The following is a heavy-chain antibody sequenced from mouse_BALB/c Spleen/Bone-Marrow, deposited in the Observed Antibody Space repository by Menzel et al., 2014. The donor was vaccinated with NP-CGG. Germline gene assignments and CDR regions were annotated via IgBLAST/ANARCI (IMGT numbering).Heavy chain of an antibody. Sequence: VQLQESGAELARPGASVKLSCKASGYTFTDYYINWVRRGTGQGLEGIGEIYPGNGNTYYNEKFKGKATLTADKSSSTAYMQLSSLTSEDSAVYFCARGGYYRYDGFAYWGQGTLVTVSA. V-gene: IGHV1-77*01. CDR3: ARGGYYRYDGFAY. CDR1: GYTFTDYY. J-gene: IGHJ3*01. D-gene: IGHD2-14*01. CDR2: IYPGNGNT.